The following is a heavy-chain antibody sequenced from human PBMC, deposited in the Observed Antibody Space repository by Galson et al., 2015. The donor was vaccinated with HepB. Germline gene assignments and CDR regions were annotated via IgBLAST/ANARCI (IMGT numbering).Heavy chain of an antibody. D-gene: IGHD6-13*01. Sequence: SVKVSCKASGYTFTSYAMHWVRQAPGQRLEWMGWINAGNGNTKYSQRFQGRVTITRDTSASTAYMELSSLRSEDAAVYYCASESNSWYFAIIHYNTHDSGHGTTVTLS. CDR2: INAGNGNT. CDR3: ASESNSWYFAIIHYNTHD. V-gene: IGHV1-3*01. CDR1: GYTFTSYA. J-gene: IGHJ6*03.